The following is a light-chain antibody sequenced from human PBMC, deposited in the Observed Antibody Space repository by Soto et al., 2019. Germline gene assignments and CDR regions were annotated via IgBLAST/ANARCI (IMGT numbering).Light chain of an antibody. Sequence: EIVMTQSPATLSVSPEDRVTLSCRASQNVRRNIAWYQQKPDQAPSLLIFGAITRATGIPARFSGSGSGTEFTRTICRLQSADSAIYYCQHYNVWPPWTFGQGTKV. J-gene: IGKJ1*01. V-gene: IGKV3-15*01. CDR3: QHYNVWPPWT. CDR1: QNVRRN. CDR2: GAI.